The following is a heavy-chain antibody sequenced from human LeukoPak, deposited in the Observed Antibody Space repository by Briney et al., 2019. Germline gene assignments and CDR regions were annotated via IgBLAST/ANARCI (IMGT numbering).Heavy chain of an antibody. Sequence: GGSLRLSCAASGFTFSSYAMSWVRQASGKGLEWVSAISGSGGSTYYADSVKGRFTISRDNSKNTLYLQMNSLRAEDTAVYYCAKLMRSYNWNDFDYWGQGTLVTVSS. CDR1: GFTFSSYA. CDR3: AKLMRSYNWNDFDY. J-gene: IGHJ4*02. V-gene: IGHV3-23*01. D-gene: IGHD1-1*01. CDR2: ISGSGGST.